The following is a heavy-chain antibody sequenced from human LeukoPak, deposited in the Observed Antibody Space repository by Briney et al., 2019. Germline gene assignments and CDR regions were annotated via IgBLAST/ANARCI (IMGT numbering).Heavy chain of an antibody. V-gene: IGHV3-30*04. CDR3: ARIGAGYILGDY. J-gene: IGHJ4*02. CDR1: GFTFRSYT. D-gene: IGHD3-9*01. Sequence: PGGSLRLSCAASGFTFRSYTMHWVRQAPGKGLEWVAVILYDGRTTNYAESVRGRFTISRDTSENTLYLQMNNLRPEDTAIYYCARIGAGYILGDYWGQGTLVTVSS. CDR2: ILYDGRTT.